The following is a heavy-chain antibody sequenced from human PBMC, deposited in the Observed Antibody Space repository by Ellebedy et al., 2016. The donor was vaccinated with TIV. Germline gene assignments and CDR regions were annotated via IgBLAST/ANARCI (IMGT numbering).Heavy chain of an antibody. CDR2: INQDGSEK. J-gene: IGHJ3*02. CDR3: ATDGSYGDYLSPTHAFVI. V-gene: IGHV3-7*01. D-gene: IGHD4-17*01. CDR1: GFTFSSYW. Sequence: GGSLRLSCAASGFTFSSYWMTWVRQAPGRGLEGVANINQDGSEKFYVDSVNGRFTVSRDNAKNSLYLHLNSLRAEDTAMYYCATDGSYGDYLSPTHAFVIWGQGTMVTVSS.